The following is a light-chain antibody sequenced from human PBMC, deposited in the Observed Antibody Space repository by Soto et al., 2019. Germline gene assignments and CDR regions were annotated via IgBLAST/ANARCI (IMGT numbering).Light chain of an antibody. CDR3: QQYGSSAWT. Sequence: EIVFTQSPGTLSLSTGARATLSCRVLQRLSSNYLAWYQQKPGQAPRLLIYGASTRATGIPARFSGSGSGTDFTLTISRLEPEDFAVYYCQQYGSSAWTFGQGTKVDIK. V-gene: IGKV3-20*01. CDR2: GAS. J-gene: IGKJ1*01. CDR1: QRLSSNY.